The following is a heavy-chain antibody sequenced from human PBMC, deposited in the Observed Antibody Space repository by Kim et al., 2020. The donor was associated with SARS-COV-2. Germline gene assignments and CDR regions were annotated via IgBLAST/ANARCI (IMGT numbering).Heavy chain of an antibody. CDR1: GGSISSYY. V-gene: IGHV4-59*13. J-gene: IGHJ4*02. Sequence: SETLSLTCTVSGGSISSYYWSWIRQPPGKGLEWIGYIYYSGSTNYNPSLKSRVTISVDTSKNQFSLKLSSVTAADTAVYYCARVEYSSSATLIDYWGQGT. CDR2: IYYSGST. D-gene: IGHD6-6*01. CDR3: ARVEYSSSATLIDY.